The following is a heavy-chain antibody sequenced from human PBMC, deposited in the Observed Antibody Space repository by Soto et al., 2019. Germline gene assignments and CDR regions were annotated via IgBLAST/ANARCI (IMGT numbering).Heavy chain of an antibody. CDR2: IYYSGST. CDR1: GGSISSGDYY. D-gene: IGHD2-15*01. Sequence: PSETLSLTCTVSGGSISSGDYYWSWLRQPPGKGLEWIGYIYYSGSTYYNPSLKSRVTISVDTSKNQFSLKLSSVTAADTAVYYCARVVVVVGGSPWFDPWGQGTLVTVSS. V-gene: IGHV4-30-4*01. CDR3: ARVVVVVGGSPWFDP. J-gene: IGHJ5*02.